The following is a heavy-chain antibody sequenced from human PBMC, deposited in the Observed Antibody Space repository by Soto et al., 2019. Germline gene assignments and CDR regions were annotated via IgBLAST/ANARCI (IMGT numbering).Heavy chain of an antibody. J-gene: IGHJ6*02. CDR1: GFTFSSYA. Sequence: GGSLRLSCSASGFTFSSYAMHWVRQAPGKGLEYVSAISSNGGSTYYADSVKGRFTISRDNSKNTLYLQMSSLRAEDTAVYYCVKDPSYYYDSSGYRSDVWGQGTTVTVSS. D-gene: IGHD3-22*01. CDR3: VKDPSYYYDSSGYRSDV. CDR2: ISSNGGST. V-gene: IGHV3-64D*08.